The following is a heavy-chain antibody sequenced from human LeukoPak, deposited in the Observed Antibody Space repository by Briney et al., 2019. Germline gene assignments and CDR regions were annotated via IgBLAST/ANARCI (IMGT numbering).Heavy chain of an antibody. J-gene: IGHJ4*02. D-gene: IGHD6-19*01. CDR1: GGSFSGYY. V-gene: IGHV4-34*01. Sequence: SETLSLTCAVYGGSFSGYYWSWIRQPPGKGLEWIGEINHSGSTNYNPSLKSRVTISVDTSKNQFSLKLSSVTAADTAVYYCATNPLIAVAGTDYWGQGTLVTVSS. CDR3: ATNPLIAVAGTDY. CDR2: INHSGST.